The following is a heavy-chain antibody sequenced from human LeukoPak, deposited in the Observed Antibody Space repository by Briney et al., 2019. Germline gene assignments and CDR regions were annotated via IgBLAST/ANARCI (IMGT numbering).Heavy chain of an antibody. CDR1: GGSISSYY. D-gene: IGHD2-15*01. J-gene: IGHJ6*03. CDR3: ARVRGSAEFHYMDV. CDR2: IYYSGST. V-gene: IGHV4-59*01. Sequence: SETLSLTCTVSGGSISSYYWSWIRQPPGKALEGFGYIYYSGSTNYNPSLKSRVTISVDTSKNQFSLKLSSVTAADTAVYYCARVRGSAEFHYMDVWGKGTTVTVSS.